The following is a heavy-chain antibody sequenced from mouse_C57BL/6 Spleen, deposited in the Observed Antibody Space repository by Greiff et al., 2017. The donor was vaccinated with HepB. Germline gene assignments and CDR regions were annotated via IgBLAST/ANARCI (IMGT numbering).Heavy chain of an antibody. J-gene: IGHJ2*01. V-gene: IGHV1-64*01. D-gene: IGHD2-1*01. Sequence: QVQLQQPGAELVKPGASVKLSCKASVYTFTSYWMHWVKQRPGQGLEWIGMIHPNSGSTNYNEKFKSKATLTVDKSSSTAYMQLSSLTSEDSAVYYCAYYYGNYPDYWGQGTTLTVSS. CDR3: AYYYGNYPDY. CDR1: VYTFTSYW. CDR2: IHPNSGST.